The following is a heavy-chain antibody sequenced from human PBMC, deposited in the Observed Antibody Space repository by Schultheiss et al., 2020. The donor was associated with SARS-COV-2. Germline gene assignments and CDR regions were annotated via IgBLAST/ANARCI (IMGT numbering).Heavy chain of an antibody. CDR3: ARQGSTSCLPGSYYYYYYMDV. Sequence: GGSLRLSCQGSGYSFTSYWIGWVRQMPGKGLEWMGIIYPGDSDTRYSPSFQGQVTISADKSISTAYLQWSSLKASDTAMYYCARQGSTSCLPGSYYYYYYMDVWGKGTTVTVSS. D-gene: IGHD2-2*01. J-gene: IGHJ6*03. CDR1: GYSFTSYW. V-gene: IGHV5-51*01. CDR2: IYPGDSDT.